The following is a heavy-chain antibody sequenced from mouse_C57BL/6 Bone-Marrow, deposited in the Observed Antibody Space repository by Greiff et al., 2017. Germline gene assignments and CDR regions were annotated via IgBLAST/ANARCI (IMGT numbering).Heavy chain of an antibody. D-gene: IGHD1-1*01. V-gene: IGHV7-1*01. CDR3: ARDPYYYGSSYDWYFDV. J-gene: IGHJ1*03. CDR2: SRNKANDYTT. Sequence: EVQVVESGGGLVQSGRSLRLSCATSGFTFSDFYMEWVRQAPGKGLEWIAASRNKANDYTTEYSASVKGRFIVSRDTSQSILYLQMNALRADDTAIYYCARDPYYYGSSYDWYFDVWGTGTTVTVSS. CDR1: GFTFSDFY.